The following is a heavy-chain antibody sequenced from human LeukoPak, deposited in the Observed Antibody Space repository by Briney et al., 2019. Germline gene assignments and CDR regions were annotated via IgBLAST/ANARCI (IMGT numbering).Heavy chain of an antibody. J-gene: IGHJ4*02. V-gene: IGHV1-18*01. CDR3: GSWAEEYSSSWHYNYFDY. CDR2: ISAYNGNT. CDR1: GYTFTSYG. Sequence: ASVKVSCKASGYTFTSYGISWVRQAPGQGLEWMGWISAYNGNTNYAQKLQGRVTMTTDTSTSIAYMELRSLRSDDTAVYYCGSWAEEYSSSWHYNYFDYWGQGTLVTVSS. D-gene: IGHD6-13*01.